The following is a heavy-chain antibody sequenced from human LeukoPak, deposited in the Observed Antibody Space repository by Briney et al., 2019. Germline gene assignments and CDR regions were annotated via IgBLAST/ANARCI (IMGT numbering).Heavy chain of an antibody. Sequence: SETLSLTCAVYGGSFSGYYWSWIRQPPGKGLEWIGEINHSGSTNYNPSLKGRVTISVDTSKNQFSLKLSSVTAADTAVYYCASVDTAMGPFDYWGQGTLVTVSS. V-gene: IGHV4-34*01. CDR2: INHSGST. CDR3: ASVDTAMGPFDY. D-gene: IGHD5-18*01. CDR1: GGSFSGYY. J-gene: IGHJ4*02.